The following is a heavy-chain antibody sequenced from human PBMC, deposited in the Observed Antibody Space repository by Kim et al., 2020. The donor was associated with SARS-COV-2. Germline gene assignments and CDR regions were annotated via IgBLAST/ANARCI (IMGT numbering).Heavy chain of an antibody. CDR1: GYTFTSYD. V-gene: IGHV1-8*01. Sequence: ASVKVSCKASGYTFTSYDINWVRQATGQGLEWMGWMNPNSGNTGYAQKFQGRVTMTRNTSISTAYMELSSLRSEDTAVYYCARVIKGIAVAGGIYYYYGMNVWGQGTTVTVSS. CDR3: ARVIKGIAVAGGIYYYYGMNV. J-gene: IGHJ6*02. D-gene: IGHD6-19*01. CDR2: MNPNSGNT.